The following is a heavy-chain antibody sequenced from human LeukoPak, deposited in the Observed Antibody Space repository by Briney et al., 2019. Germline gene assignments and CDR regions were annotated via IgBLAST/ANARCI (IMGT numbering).Heavy chain of an antibody. J-gene: IGHJ4*02. CDR1: GGSIGNYY. Sequence: LSLTCTVSGGSIGNYYWSWIRQPPGKGLEWVAVISSDESNKSYADSVKGRFTISRDNSKNTLYLQMNSLRAEDTAVYSCAKRQGYYFDYWGQGTLVTVSS. CDR2: ISSDESNK. V-gene: IGHV3-30*18. CDR3: AKRQGYYFDY.